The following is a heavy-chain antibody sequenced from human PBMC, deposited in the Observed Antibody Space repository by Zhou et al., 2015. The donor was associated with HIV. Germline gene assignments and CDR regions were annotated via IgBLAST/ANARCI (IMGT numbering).Heavy chain of an antibody. V-gene: IGHV1-69*01. CDR3: ARAGVWFRKAYYYYMDV. D-gene: IGHD3-10*01. Sequence: QVQLVQSGAEVKKPGSSVKVSCKASGGTFSSYAISWVRQAPGQGLEWMGGIIPIFGTANYAQKFQGRVTITADESTSTAYMELSSLRSEDTAVYYCARAGVWFRKAYYYYMDVWGKGTTVTVSS. CDR1: GGTFSSYA. J-gene: IGHJ6*03. CDR2: IIPIFGTA.